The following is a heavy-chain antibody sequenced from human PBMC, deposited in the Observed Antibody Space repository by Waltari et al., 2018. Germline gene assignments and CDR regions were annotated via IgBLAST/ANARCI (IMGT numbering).Heavy chain of an antibody. J-gene: IGHJ4*02. CDR3: ARVRSGYYLDY. CDR1: GGSISSGSYY. D-gene: IGHD3-22*01. CDR2: IYTSVST. Sequence: QVQLQESGPGLVKPSQTLSLTCTVSGGSISSGSYYWSWIRQPAGKGLEWIGRIYTSVSTNYNPSLKSRVTISVDTSKNQFSLKLSSVTAADTAVYYCARVRSGYYLDYWGQGTLVTVSS. V-gene: IGHV4-61*02.